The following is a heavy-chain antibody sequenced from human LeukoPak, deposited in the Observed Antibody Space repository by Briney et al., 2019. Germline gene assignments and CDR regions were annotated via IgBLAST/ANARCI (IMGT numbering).Heavy chain of an antibody. CDR3: AKAGIAARYYYYYGMDV. D-gene: IGHD6-6*01. V-gene: IGHV3-43*02. CDR2: ISGDGGST. CDR1: GFTFDDYA. Sequence: PGGSLRLSCAASGFTFDDYAMRWVRQAPGKGLEWVSLISGDGGSTYYADSVKGRFTISRDNSKNSLYLQMNSLRTEDTALYYCAKAGIAARYYYYYGMDVWGQGTTVTVSS. J-gene: IGHJ6*02.